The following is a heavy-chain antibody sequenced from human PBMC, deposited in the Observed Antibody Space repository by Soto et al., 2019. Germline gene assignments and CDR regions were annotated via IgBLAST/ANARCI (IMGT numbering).Heavy chain of an antibody. V-gene: IGHV3-23*01. Sequence: EVQLLESGGGLVQPGGSLSLSCAASGFTFSSYSMSWVRQAPGKGLEWVSAISSSASTYYADSVRGRFTISRDNSKNILYLKLNSLRADDTAVYYCAKGGRDTDYWGQGTLVTVSS. CDR3: AKGGRDTDY. CDR2: ISSSAST. J-gene: IGHJ4*02. D-gene: IGHD5-12*01. CDR1: GFTFSSYS.